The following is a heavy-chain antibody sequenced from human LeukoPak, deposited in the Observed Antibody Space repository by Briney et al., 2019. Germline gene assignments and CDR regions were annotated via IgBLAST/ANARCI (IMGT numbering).Heavy chain of an antibody. V-gene: IGHV5-51*01. CDR1: GYDFNNYW. D-gene: IGHD6-13*01. CDR3: ARLSRSRAAAGHAFDI. Sequence: GESLKIYCQASGYDFNNYWIAWVRQMPGKGLEWVGIIYPGDSDTRYSPSFEGQVTFSADTSIKTAYLQCSSLKASDTAMYYCARLSRSRAAAGHAFDIWGQGTMVTVSS. CDR2: IYPGDSDT. J-gene: IGHJ3*02.